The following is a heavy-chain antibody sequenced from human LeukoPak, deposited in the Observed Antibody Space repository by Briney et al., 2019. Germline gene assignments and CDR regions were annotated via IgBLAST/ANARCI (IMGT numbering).Heavy chain of an antibody. D-gene: IGHD4-17*01. Sequence: PGGSLRLSCAASGFTFSKYAMTWVRQAPGKGLEWVSAISSSTLKIYYADSVKGRFTISRDNAKNSLYLQMNSLRAEDTALYHCAREGYGDYVPFDYWGQGTLVTVSS. CDR1: GFTFSKYA. J-gene: IGHJ4*02. CDR3: AREGYGDYVPFDY. V-gene: IGHV3-21*04. CDR2: ISSSTLKI.